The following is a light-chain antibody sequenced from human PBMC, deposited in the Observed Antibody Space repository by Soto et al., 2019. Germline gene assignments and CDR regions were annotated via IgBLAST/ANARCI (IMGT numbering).Light chain of an antibody. CDR2: EVS. Sequence: QSALTQPASVSGSPGQSITISCTGTRSDVGGYKYVSWYQQHPGKAPKLMIYEVSNRPSGVSNRFSGSKSGNTASLTISGLQAEDEADYYGSSYTSSSTLHYVFGTGTKLTVL. V-gene: IGLV2-14*01. CDR3: SSYTSSSTLHYV. J-gene: IGLJ1*01. CDR1: RSDVGGYKY.